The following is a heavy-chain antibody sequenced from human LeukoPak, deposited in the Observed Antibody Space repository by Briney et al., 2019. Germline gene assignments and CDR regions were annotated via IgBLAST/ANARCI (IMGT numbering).Heavy chain of an antibody. CDR3: AKVATWTYFDS. CDR1: QFTFTTYA. D-gene: IGHD3/OR15-3a*01. V-gene: IGHV3-23*01. J-gene: IGHJ4*02. Sequence: AGGSLRLSCAASQFTFTTYAMSWVRQAPGRGLGWVSSISGSGVTTYYADSVKGRFTISRDNSKNTLYLQMNSLGAEDTAVYYCAKVATWTYFDSWGQGTLVTVSS. CDR2: ISGSGVTT.